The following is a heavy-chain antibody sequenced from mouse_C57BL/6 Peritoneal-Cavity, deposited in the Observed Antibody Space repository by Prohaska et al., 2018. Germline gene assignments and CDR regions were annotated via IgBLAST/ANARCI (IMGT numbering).Heavy chain of an antibody. CDR2: IDPSDSYT. CDR3: ARGGYYGNPYWYFDV. V-gene: IGHV1-69*01. D-gene: IGHD2-1*01. J-gene: IGHJ1*03. CDR1: GYTFTSYW. Sequence: QVQLQQPGAELVMPGASVKLSCKASGYTFTSYWMHWVKQRPGQGLEWIGEIDPSDSYTNYNQKFKGKATLTVDKSSSTAYMQLSSLTSEDSAVYYCARGGYYGNPYWYFDVLGTGTTVTVSS.